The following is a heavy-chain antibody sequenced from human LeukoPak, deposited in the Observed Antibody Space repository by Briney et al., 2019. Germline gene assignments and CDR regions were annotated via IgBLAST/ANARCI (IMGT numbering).Heavy chain of an antibody. J-gene: IGHJ3*02. V-gene: IGHV4-59*01. D-gene: IGHD7-27*01. CDR1: GGSISSYY. CDR3: ARDLGIYDAFDI. CDR2: IYYSGST. Sequence: SETLSLTCTVSGGSISSYYWSWIRQPPGEGLEWIGYIYYSGSTNYNPSLKSRVTISVDTSKNQFSLKLSSVTAADTAVYYCARDLGIYDAFDIWGQGTTVTVSS.